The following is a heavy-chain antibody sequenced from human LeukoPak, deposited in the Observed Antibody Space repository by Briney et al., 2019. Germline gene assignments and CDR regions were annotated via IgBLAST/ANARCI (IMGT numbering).Heavy chain of an antibody. J-gene: IGHJ4*02. CDR1: GLTFGDFA. V-gene: IGHV3-49*04. Sequence: GGSLRLSCTASGLTFGDFAMSWVRQAPGKGLEWVGFIRAKAYGGTAEYAASVKGRFTISRDDSKSIAYLQMNSLKTEDTAVYYCTRDQPITPWGQGTLVTVSS. CDR3: TRDQPITP. CDR2: IRAKAYGGTA. D-gene: IGHD5-24*01.